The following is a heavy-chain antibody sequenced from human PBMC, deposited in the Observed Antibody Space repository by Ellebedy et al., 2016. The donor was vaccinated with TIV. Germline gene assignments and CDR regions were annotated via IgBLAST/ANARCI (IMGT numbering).Heavy chain of an antibody. CDR1: GYDFSNYW. CDR3: ARLPSYSSSRARIYWYFDL. J-gene: IGHJ2*01. Sequence: GESLKISCKDSGYDFSNYWIGWVRQMPGKGLEWMGIISPGGSDTRYSPSFQGQVTISVDKSISTAYLQWSSLKASDTAMYYCARLPSYSSSRARIYWYFDLWGRGTLVTVSS. D-gene: IGHD6-13*01. V-gene: IGHV5-51*01. CDR2: ISPGGSDT.